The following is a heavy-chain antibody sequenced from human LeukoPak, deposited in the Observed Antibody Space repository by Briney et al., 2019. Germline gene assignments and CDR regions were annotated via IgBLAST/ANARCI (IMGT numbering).Heavy chain of an antibody. V-gene: IGHV3-15*01. Sequence: PGGSLRLSCAASGFTFSNAWMSWVRQAPGKGLEWVGRIKSKTDGGTTDYAAPVKSRFTISRDDSKNTLYLQMNSLKTEDTAVYYCTTGNYYDSSGYMYWGQGTLVTVSS. J-gene: IGHJ4*02. CDR2: IKSKTDGGTT. CDR3: TTGNYYDSSGYMY. CDR1: GFTFSNAW. D-gene: IGHD3-22*01.